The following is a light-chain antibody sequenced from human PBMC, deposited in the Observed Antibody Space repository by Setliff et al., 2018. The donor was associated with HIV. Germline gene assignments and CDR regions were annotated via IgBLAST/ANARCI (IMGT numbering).Light chain of an antibody. Sequence: EIVMTQSPATLSVSPGESATLSCRASESVSSNLAWYQQTLGQAPRLLIYGASTRATGVPARFSGSGSGTEFTLTISSLQSEDFAVYYCQQYNTWPPVTFGGGTKVDIK. CDR3: QQYNTWPPVT. CDR2: GAS. V-gene: IGKV3-15*01. J-gene: IGKJ4*01. CDR1: ESVSSN.